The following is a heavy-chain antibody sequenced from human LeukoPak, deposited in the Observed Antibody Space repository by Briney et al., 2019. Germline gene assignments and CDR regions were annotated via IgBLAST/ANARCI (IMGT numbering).Heavy chain of an antibody. CDR2: MSGSGGSGT. Sequence: GGSLRLSCAASGFNFNSAAMTWVRQAPGKGLERVSVMSGSGGSGTYYADSVEGRFTISRDNSKNTLFLEMNSLRAEDTALYYCAKGYYGGSATHFDSWGQGIVVTVSS. J-gene: IGHJ4*02. CDR3: AKGYYGGSATHFDS. D-gene: IGHD4-23*01. V-gene: IGHV3-23*01. CDR1: GFNFNSAA.